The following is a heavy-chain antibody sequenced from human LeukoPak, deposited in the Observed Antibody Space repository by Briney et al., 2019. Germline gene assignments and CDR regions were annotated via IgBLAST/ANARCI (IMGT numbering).Heavy chain of an antibody. J-gene: IGHJ4*02. D-gene: IGHD2-15*01. V-gene: IGHV1-2*02. CDR2: INPNSGGT. CDR1: GYTFTGYY. Sequence: GASVKVSCKASGYTFTGYYMHWVRQAPGQGLEWMGWINPNSGGTNYAQEFQGRVTMTRDTSISTAYMELSRLRSDDTAVYYCARDPRSRYCSGGSCPYFDYWGQGTLVTVSS. CDR3: ARDPRSRYCSGGSCPYFDY.